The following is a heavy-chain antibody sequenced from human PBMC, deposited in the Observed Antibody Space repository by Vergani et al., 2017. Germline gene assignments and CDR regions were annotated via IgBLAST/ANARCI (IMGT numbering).Heavy chain of an antibody. D-gene: IGHD6-19*01. V-gene: IGHV4-59*01. CDR1: FDSIRNFY. Sequence: QVQLQESGPGLVKSSETLSLTCSASFDSIRNFYCNWFRQPPGKGLEWIGSIHYSENTNYNPSLKTRVTISVDTSKNQFSLTLTSVTAADTAVYYCASDTHSGQRADRWGQGILVTVTS. CDR2: IHYSENT. CDR3: ASDTHSGQRADR. J-gene: IGHJ5*02.